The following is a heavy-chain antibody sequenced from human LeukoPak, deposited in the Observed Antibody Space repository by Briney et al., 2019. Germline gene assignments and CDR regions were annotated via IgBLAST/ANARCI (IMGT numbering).Heavy chain of an antibody. D-gene: IGHD3-10*01. Sequence: ASVKVSCKASGYTLSRYDLNWVQQATGQGLEWMGWMNPSSGSTGYAQRFEGRVTISSDTSINTAYLELSNLRSDDTAVYYCARVSEGWFGELLPYWYYYYMDVWGKGTTVTISS. J-gene: IGHJ6*03. CDR2: MNPSSGST. V-gene: IGHV1-8*03. CDR3: ARVSEGWFGELLPYWYYYYMDV. CDR1: GYTLSRYD.